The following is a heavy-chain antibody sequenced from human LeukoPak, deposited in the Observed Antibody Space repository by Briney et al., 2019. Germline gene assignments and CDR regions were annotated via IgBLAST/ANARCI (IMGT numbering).Heavy chain of an antibody. D-gene: IGHD3-22*01. J-gene: IGHJ6*03. Sequence: GASVKVSCKASGYTFTSYYMHWVRQAPGQGLEWMGIINPSGGSTSYAQKFQGRVTMTRDTSTSTVYMELSSLRSEDTAVYYCAAYRSGYSPFYYYMDVWGKGTTVTVSS. V-gene: IGHV1-46*03. CDR1: GYTFTSYY. CDR2: INPSGGST. CDR3: AAYRSGYSPFYYYMDV.